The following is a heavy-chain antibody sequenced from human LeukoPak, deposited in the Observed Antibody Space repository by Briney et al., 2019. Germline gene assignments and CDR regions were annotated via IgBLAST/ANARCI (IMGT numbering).Heavy chain of an antibody. Sequence: ASVKVSCKAFGYTFTSNYMHWVRQAPGQGPEWMGVISPSGGSTTYAQKFQGRVTLTRDMSTSTDYLELSSLRSEDTAVYYCARDRTAAGLYWYFDLWGRGTLVTVPS. D-gene: IGHD6-13*01. CDR1: GYTFTSNY. CDR3: ARDRTAAGLYWYFDL. V-gene: IGHV1-46*01. CDR2: ISPSGGST. J-gene: IGHJ2*01.